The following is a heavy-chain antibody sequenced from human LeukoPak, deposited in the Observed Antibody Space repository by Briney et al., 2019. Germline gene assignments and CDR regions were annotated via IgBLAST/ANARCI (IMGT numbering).Heavy chain of an antibody. CDR1: GVSISSYY. CDR2: ISYSGST. J-gene: IGHJ5*02. D-gene: IGHD5-18*01. Sequence: SETLSLTCTVSGVSISSYYWSWIRQPPGKGLEWIGYISYSGSTNYSPSLKSRVTISVDTSKNQFSLKLSSVTAADTAVYYCVRGGYNYGGHNWFDPWGQGTLVTVSS. V-gene: IGHV4-59*01. CDR3: VRGGYNYGGHNWFDP.